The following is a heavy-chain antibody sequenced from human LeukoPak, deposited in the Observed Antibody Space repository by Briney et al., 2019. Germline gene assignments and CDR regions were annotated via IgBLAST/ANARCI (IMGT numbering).Heavy chain of an antibody. CDR1: GFTLSSYA. CDR2: ISGSGGST. Sequence: GGSLRLSCAASGFTLSSYATSWVRQAPGKGLEWVSAISGSGGSTYYADSVKGRFTISRDNSKNTLYLQMNSLRAEDTAVYYCAKLIGSGYDVDYWGQGTLVTVSS. J-gene: IGHJ4*02. D-gene: IGHD3-22*01. V-gene: IGHV3-23*01. CDR3: AKLIGSGYDVDY.